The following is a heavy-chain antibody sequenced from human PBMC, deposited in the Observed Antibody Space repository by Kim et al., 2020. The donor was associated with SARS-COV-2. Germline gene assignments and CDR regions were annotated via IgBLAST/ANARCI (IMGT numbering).Heavy chain of an antibody. CDR2: ISWNSGSI. V-gene: IGHV3-9*01. CDR3: AKDVGGSSWFYYFDY. D-gene: IGHD6-13*01. CDR1: GFTFDDYA. J-gene: IGHJ4*01. Sequence: GGSLRLSCAASGFTFDDYAMHWVRQAPGKGLEWVSGISWNSGSIGYADSVKGRFTISRDNAKNSLYLQMNSLRAEDTALYYCAKDVGGSSWFYYFDYWG.